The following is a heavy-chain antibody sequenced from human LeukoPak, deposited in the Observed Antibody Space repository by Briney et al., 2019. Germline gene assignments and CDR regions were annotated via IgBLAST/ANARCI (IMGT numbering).Heavy chain of an antibody. CDR1: GGTINSGEHY. Sequence: SQTLSLTCTVSGGTINSGEHYWGWIRQTPGKGLEWIGYIYHNGRTYSNPSLKSRLDLSVDTSKNQFSLKLTSVTVADTALYCCARYYDILSHMDVWGKGTTVTVCS. CDR2: IYHNGRT. D-gene: IGHD3-9*01. V-gene: IGHV4-30-4*08. J-gene: IGHJ6*03. CDR3: ARYYDILSHMDV.